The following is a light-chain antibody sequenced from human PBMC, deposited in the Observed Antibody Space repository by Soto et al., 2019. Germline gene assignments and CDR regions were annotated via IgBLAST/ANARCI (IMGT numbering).Light chain of an antibody. CDR1: QYVAGNY. J-gene: IGKJ5*01. V-gene: IGKV3-20*01. CDR3: QQYVTSPIT. Sequence: ENVLTQSPGTLSLSPGERATLSCRASQYVAGNYLAWYQQKPGQAPRLLIYGASSRATGIPDRFSGSGSDTDFTLTISRLETEDFALYYCQQYVTSPITFGQGTRLEIK. CDR2: GAS.